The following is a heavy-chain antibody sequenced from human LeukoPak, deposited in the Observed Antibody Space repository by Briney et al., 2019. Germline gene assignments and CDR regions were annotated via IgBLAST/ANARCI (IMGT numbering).Heavy chain of an antibody. CDR1: GFTFNSYS. Sequence: GGSLRLSCAASGFTFNSYSMNWVRQAPGKGLEWVSSISGTGRTINYADSVKGRFTISRDNARNSLNLQMNSLRAEDTAVYYCARDPDNYSYCMDVWGKGTTVTVSS. CDR3: ARDPDNYSYCMDV. J-gene: IGHJ6*03. V-gene: IGHV3-48*04. CDR2: ISGTGRTI.